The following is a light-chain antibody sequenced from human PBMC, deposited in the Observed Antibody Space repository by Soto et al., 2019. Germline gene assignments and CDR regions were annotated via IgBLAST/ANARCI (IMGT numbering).Light chain of an antibody. CDR1: SSNIGNNY. V-gene: IGLV1-51*01. CDR3: GTWDSSLTADNYV. CDR2: DNN. J-gene: IGLJ1*01. Sequence: QSVLTQPPSVSAAPGQKVTISCSGSSSNIGNNYVSWYQQLPGTAPKLLIYDNNKRPSGIPDRFSGSKSGTSATLGITGLQTGDEADYYCGTWDSSLTADNYVFGTGTNLTVL.